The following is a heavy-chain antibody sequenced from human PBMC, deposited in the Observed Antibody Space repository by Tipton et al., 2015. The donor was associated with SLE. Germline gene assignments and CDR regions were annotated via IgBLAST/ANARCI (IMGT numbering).Heavy chain of an antibody. J-gene: IGHJ4*02. CDR2: IIPILGIA. D-gene: IGHD1-26*01. Sequence: TCTVSGGSISSYYWSWVRQAPGQGLEWMGRIIPILGIANYAQKFQGRVTITADKSTSTAYMELSSLRSEDTAVYYCARVGGGSYYFDYWGQGTLVTVSS. CDR3: ARVGGGSYYFDY. V-gene: IGHV1-69*04. CDR1: GGSISSYY.